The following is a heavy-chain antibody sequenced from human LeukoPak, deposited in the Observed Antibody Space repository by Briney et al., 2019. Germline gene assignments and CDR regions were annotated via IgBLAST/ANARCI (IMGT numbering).Heavy chain of an antibody. CDR3: ARDRESIAVAGLDY. J-gene: IGHJ4*02. CDR2: INPSGGST. V-gene: IGHV1-46*01. D-gene: IGHD6-19*01. Sequence: ASVKVSCKASGYTFTSYYLHWVRQSPGQGLAWMGIINPSGGSTSYAQKFQGRVTITRDTSTSTVYMELSSLRSDDTAVYYCARDRESIAVAGLDYWGQGTLVTVSS. CDR1: GYTFTSYY.